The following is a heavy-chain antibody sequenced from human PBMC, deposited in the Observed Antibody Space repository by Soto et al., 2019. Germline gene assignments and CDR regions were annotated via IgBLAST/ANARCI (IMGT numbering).Heavy chain of an antibody. D-gene: IGHD3-10*01. Sequence: SETLSLTCTVSGGSISSGDYYWSWIRQPPGKGLEWIGYIYYSGSTYYNPSLKSRVTISVDTSKNQFSLKLSSVTAADTVVYYCARGGFGELSTRYWGQGTLVTVSS. CDR1: GGSISSGDYY. CDR2: IYYSGST. V-gene: IGHV4-30-4*01. J-gene: IGHJ4*02. CDR3: ARGGFGELSTRY.